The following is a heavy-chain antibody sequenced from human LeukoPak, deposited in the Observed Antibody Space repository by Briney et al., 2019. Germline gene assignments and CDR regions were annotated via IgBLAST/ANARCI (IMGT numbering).Heavy chain of an antibody. V-gene: IGHV4-34*01. J-gene: IGHJ6*02. CDR1: GGSFSGYY. Sequence: PSETLSLTCAVYGGSFSGYYWSWIRQPPGKGLEWIGEINHSGSTNYNPSLKSRVTISVDTSKSQFSLKLSSVTAADTAVYYCARGRGDYDGATWGYYYYGMDVWGQGTTVTVSS. D-gene: IGHD4-23*01. CDR3: ARGRGDYDGATWGYYYYGMDV. CDR2: INHSGST.